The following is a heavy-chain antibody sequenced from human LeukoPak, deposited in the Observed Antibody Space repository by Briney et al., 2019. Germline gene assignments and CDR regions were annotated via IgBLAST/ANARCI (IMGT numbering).Heavy chain of an antibody. CDR2: IIPILGIA. V-gene: IGHV1-69*02. Sequence: SVKVSCKASGGTFSSYTISWVRQAPGQGLEWMGRIIPILGIANYAQKFQGRVTITADKSTSTAYMALSSLRSEDTAVYYCARGRYYYDSLMWYFDYWGQGTLVTVSS. CDR1: GGTFSSYT. J-gene: IGHJ4*02. CDR3: ARGRYYYDSLMWYFDY. D-gene: IGHD3-22*01.